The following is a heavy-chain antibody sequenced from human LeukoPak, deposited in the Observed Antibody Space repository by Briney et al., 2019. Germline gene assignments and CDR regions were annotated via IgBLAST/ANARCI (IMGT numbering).Heavy chain of an antibody. CDR2: INPNSGGT. CDR3: AVKGYDSSGYYVFAY. CDR1: GYTFTGYY. D-gene: IGHD3-22*01. Sequence: ASVKVSCKASGYTFTGYYMHWVRQAPGQGLEWMGWINPNSGGTNYAQKFQGRVTMTRDTSISTAYMELSRLRSDDTAVYYCAVKGYDSSGYYVFAYWGQGTLVTVS. J-gene: IGHJ4*02. V-gene: IGHV1-2*02.